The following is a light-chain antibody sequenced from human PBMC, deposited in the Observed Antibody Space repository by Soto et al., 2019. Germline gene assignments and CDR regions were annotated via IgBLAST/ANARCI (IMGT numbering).Light chain of an antibody. V-gene: IGKV1-5*01. J-gene: IGKJ1*01. CDR2: DAS. CDR1: QSISSW. Sequence: EIQMTQSPSTLSASVGDRVTITCRASQSISSWLAWYQQKPGKAPKLLIYDASSLVSGVPSRFSGSGSGTEFTLTISSRQHDAFDTYYCQQYNSYWTFGQGTKVEIK. CDR3: QQYNSYWT.